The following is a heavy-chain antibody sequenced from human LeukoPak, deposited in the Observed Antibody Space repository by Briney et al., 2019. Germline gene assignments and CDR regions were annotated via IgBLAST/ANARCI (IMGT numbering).Heavy chain of an antibody. CDR3: ARDAQYYYDSSGYSRKKVDNWFDP. CDR1: GYTFTSYY. V-gene: IGHV1-46*01. Sequence: ASVKVSCKASGYTFTSYYMHWVRQAPGQGLEWKGIINPSGGSTSYAQKFQGRVTMTRDTSTSTVYMELSSLRSEDTAVYYRARDAQYYYDSSGYSRKKVDNWFDPWGQGTLVTVSS. D-gene: IGHD3-22*01. J-gene: IGHJ5*02. CDR2: INPSGGST.